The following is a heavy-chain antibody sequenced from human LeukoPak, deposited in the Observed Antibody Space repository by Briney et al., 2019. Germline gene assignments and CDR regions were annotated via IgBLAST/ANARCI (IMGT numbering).Heavy chain of an antibody. Sequence: SETLSLTCTVSNDSVSSHYWSWFRQPPGKGVEWVGYIYYSGCTNYNPSLKRRVTISVDTSKDQFSLKLSSVSAADTAVYYCARVGEGELRKFFDHWGQGTLVTVSS. D-gene: IGHD3-10*01. V-gene: IGHV4-59*02. CDR3: ARVGEGELRKFFDH. J-gene: IGHJ4*02. CDR2: IYYSGCT. CDR1: NDSVSSHY.